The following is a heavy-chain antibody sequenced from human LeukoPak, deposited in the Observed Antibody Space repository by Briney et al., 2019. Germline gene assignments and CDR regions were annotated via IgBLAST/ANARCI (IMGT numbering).Heavy chain of an antibody. CDR3: AREVVAAAEVDY. D-gene: IGHD6-13*01. J-gene: IGHJ4*02. CDR2: IYYSGST. Sequence: PSETLSLTCTVSGGSISSYYWSWIRQPPGKGLEWIGYIYYSGSTSYNPSLKCRVTISIDTSKNQFSLKLSSVTAADTAVYYCAREVVAAAEVDYWGQGTLVTVSS. V-gene: IGHV4-59*12. CDR1: GGSISSYY.